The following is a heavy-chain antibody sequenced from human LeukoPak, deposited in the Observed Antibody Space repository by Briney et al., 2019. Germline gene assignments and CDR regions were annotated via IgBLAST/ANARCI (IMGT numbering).Heavy chain of an antibody. Sequence: GGSLRLSCAASGFNFIDYSMNWVRQAPGKGLEWISYIGISSGNTKYADSVKGRFTISRDKARNSLYLQMNSLRAEDTAVYYCARCYYYYMDVWGKGTTVTVSS. CDR1: GFNFIDYS. CDR3: ARCYYYYMDV. CDR2: IGISSGNT. V-gene: IGHV3-48*01. J-gene: IGHJ6*03.